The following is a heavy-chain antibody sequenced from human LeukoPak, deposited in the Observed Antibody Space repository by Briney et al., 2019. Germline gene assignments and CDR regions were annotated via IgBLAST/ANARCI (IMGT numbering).Heavy chain of an antibody. Sequence: GGSLRLSCAASGFTFSSYSMNWVRQAPGKGLEWVSYISSSSSTIYYADSVKGRFTISRDNAKNSLYLQMNSLRAEDTAAYYCARDVYYYDSSGPNWFDPWGQGTLVTVSS. D-gene: IGHD3-22*01. CDR3: ARDVYYYDSSGPNWFDP. CDR2: ISSSSSTI. CDR1: GFTFSSYS. J-gene: IGHJ5*02. V-gene: IGHV3-48*04.